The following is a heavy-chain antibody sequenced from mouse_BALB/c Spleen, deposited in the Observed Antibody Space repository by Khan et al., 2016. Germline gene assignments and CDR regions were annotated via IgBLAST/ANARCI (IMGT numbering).Heavy chain of an antibody. CDR3: ASSPYEYDVGFAY. J-gene: IGHJ3*01. CDR1: GFNIKDTY. D-gene: IGHD2-4*01. V-gene: IGHV14-3*02. CDR2: IDPANGNT. Sequence: VQLQQSGAELVKPGASVKLSCTASGFNIKDTYMHWVKQRPEQGLEWIGRIDPANGNTKYDPKFQGKATITADTSSNTASLQLSSLKSTHTAVYYCASSPYEYDVGFAYWGQVTLVTVSA.